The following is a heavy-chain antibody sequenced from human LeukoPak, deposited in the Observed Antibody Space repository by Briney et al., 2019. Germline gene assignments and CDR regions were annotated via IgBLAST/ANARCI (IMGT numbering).Heavy chain of an antibody. J-gene: IGHJ3*02. V-gene: IGHV3-23*01. D-gene: IGHD1-26*01. CDR3: AKDREPYSGRLDAFDI. CDR1: GFTFSSYA. Sequence: GGSLRLSCAASGFTFSSYAMSWVRQAPGKGREWVSAISGSGGSTYYADSVKGRFTISRDNSKNTLYLQMNRLRAEDTAVYYCAKDREPYSGRLDAFDIWGQGTMVTVSS. CDR2: ISGSGGST.